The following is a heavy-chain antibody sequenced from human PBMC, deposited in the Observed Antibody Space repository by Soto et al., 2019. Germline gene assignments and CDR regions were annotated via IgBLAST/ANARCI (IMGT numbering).Heavy chain of an antibody. Sequence: SVKVSCKASGGTFSSYAISWVRQAPGQGLEWMGGIIPIFGTANYAQKFQGRVTITADKSTSTAYMELSSLRSEDTAVYYCAREVGYCSGGSCYYYFDYWGQGTLVTVSS. CDR2: IIPIFGTA. J-gene: IGHJ4*02. CDR3: AREVGYCSGGSCYYYFDY. CDR1: GGTFSSYA. V-gene: IGHV1-69*06. D-gene: IGHD2-15*01.